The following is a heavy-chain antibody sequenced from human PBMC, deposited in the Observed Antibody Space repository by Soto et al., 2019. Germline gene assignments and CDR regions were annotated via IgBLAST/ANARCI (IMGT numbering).Heavy chain of an antibody. Sequence: SETLSLTCTVSGGSISSGGYYWSWIRQHPGKGLEWIGYIYYSGSTNYNPSLKSRVTISVDTSKNQFSLKLSSVTAADTAVYYCARDSSGWLRSFDYWGQGTLVTVSS. J-gene: IGHJ4*02. V-gene: IGHV4-61*08. CDR3: ARDSSGWLRSFDY. CDR1: GGSISSGGYY. D-gene: IGHD6-19*01. CDR2: IYYSGST.